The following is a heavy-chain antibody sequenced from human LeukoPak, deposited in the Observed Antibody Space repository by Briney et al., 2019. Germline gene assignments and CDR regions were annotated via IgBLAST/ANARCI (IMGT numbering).Heavy chain of an antibody. Sequence: GASVKVSCKVSGYTLTELSMHWVRQAPGKGLEWMGGFDPEDGETIYAQKFQGRVTMTEDTSTDTAYMELSSLRSEDTAVYYCATGPPSQYCSSTSCYYNYFDHWGQGTLVTVSS. CDR1: GYTLTELS. D-gene: IGHD2-2*01. J-gene: IGHJ4*02. CDR3: ATGPPSQYCSSTSCYYNYFDH. V-gene: IGHV1-24*01. CDR2: FDPEDGET.